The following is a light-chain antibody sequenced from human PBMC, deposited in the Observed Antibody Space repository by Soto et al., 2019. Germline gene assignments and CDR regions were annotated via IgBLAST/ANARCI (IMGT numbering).Light chain of an antibody. CDR1: QSGRDMY. Sequence: PGERATPSCRASQSGRDMYLAWYQQKPGQPPRLLIYGVSSRAYGIPDRFSGSGSGTDFTLTISSLEPEDFAVYYCQQRSDWPLTFGGGTKVDIK. V-gene: IGKV3D-20*02. CDR2: GVS. J-gene: IGKJ4*01. CDR3: QQRSDWPLT.